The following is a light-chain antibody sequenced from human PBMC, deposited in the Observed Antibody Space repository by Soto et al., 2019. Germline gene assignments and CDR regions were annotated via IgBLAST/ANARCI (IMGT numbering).Light chain of an antibody. J-gene: IGKJ4*01. CDR2: GAS. CDR1: QSVSSSY. Sequence: EIVLTQSPCTLSLSAGERATLSCGASQSVSSSYLAWYQQKNGQAPRLVIYGASSRATGIPDRFSGSGYGTDFNLTISRLEPEDFAVYYCQQYGSSPLTFGGGTKVDIK. V-gene: IGKV3-20*01. CDR3: QQYGSSPLT.